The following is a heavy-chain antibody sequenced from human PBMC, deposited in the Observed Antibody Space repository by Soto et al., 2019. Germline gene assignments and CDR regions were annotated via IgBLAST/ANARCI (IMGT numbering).Heavy chain of an antibody. CDR2: ISGRGVDT. V-gene: IGHV3-23*01. J-gene: IGHJ4*02. CDR3: AKDQTDVTLFDY. CDR1: GFTFRTYT. Sequence: GGSLRLCCISSGFTFRTYTMSWVRQAPGKGLEWVSSISGRGVDTLYADSVKGRFTISRDNSRNTLYLQVNSLRAEDTAVYYCAKDQTDVTLFDYWGQGTLVTVSS. D-gene: IGHD2-21*02.